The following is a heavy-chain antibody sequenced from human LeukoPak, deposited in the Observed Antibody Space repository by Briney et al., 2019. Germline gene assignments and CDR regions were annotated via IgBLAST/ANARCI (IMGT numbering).Heavy chain of an antibody. D-gene: IGHD3-22*01. Sequence: SETLSLTCALYAGSFSVYYWSWIRQPPGQALEWIGTIFYSGSSYYSPSLKSRVTISLDTSRNQFSLKLNSVTAADTAVYYCAKSNGYGLIDIWGQGTMVTVSS. CDR1: AGSFSVYY. V-gene: IGHV4-34*12. CDR3: AKSNGYGLIDI. CDR2: IFYSGSS. J-gene: IGHJ3*02.